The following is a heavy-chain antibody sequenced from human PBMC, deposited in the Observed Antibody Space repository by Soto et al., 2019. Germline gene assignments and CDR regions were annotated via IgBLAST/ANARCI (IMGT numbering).Heavy chain of an antibody. D-gene: IGHD5-12*01. CDR3: ARVDIVAYDAFDI. CDR2: INPSGGST. V-gene: IGHV1-46*03. J-gene: IGHJ3*02. CDR1: GYTFTSYH. Sequence: GASVKVSCKASGYTFTSYHMHWVRQAPGQGLEWMGIINPSGGSTSYAQKFQGRVTMTRDTSTSTVYMELSSLRSEDTAVYYCARVDIVAYDAFDIWGQGTMLTVS.